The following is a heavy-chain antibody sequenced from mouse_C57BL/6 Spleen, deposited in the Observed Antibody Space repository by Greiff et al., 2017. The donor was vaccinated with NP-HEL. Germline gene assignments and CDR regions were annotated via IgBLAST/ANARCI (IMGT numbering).Heavy chain of an antibody. J-gene: IGHJ1*03. V-gene: IGHV1-26*01. CDR1: GYTFTDYY. D-gene: IGHD1-1*01. Sequence: EVKLQQSGPELVKPGASVKISCKASGYTFTDYYMNWVKQSHGKSLEWIGDINPNNGGTSYNQKFKGKATLTVDKSSSTAYMELRSLTSEDSAVYYCARYGSSYWYFDVWGTGTTVTVSS. CDR3: ARYGSSYWYFDV. CDR2: INPNNGGT.